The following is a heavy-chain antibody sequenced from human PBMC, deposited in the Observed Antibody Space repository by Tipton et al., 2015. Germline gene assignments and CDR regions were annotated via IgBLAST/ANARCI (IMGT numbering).Heavy chain of an antibody. Sequence: SLRLSCTASGFLFSDYGMHWVRQAPGKGLEWVAVISYDGNNKYYLDSVKGRFTISRDNSKKTVNLQMNSLRAEDTAVYYCARGRGCSDGSCYDWFDPWGQGTLVTVSS. CDR1: GFLFSDYG. J-gene: IGHJ5*02. D-gene: IGHD2-15*01. CDR2: ISYDGNNK. V-gene: IGHV3-30*03. CDR3: ARGRGCSDGSCYDWFDP.